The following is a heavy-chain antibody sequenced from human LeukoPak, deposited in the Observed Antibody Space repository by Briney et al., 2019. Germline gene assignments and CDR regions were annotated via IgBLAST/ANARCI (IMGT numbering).Heavy chain of an antibody. CDR1: ALTFSGSW. Sequence: GGSLTLSCSVSALTFSGSWITWIRQAPGQGTDLVASMKPDGSESWYVDSVKGRFTISRDNSKNSLYLQLTSLRAEDTALYYCARDRGRNSFDYWGQGTLVSVSS. CDR2: MKPDGSES. D-gene: IGHD1-14*01. CDR3: ARDRGRNSFDY. J-gene: IGHJ4*02. V-gene: IGHV3-7*01.